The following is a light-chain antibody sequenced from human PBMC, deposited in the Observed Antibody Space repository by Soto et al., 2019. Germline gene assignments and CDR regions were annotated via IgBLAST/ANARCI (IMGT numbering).Light chain of an antibody. CDR2: DAS. J-gene: IGKJ1*01. CDR1: RSVSSH. Sequence: EIVLTQSPATLSLSPGERATLSCRASRSVSSHLVWYQQKPGQAPRLLIYDASNRATGIPARFSGRGSGTDFTPTISSLEPEDFAVYYCQQRSKFGQGTKVEIK. CDR3: QQRSK. V-gene: IGKV3-11*01.